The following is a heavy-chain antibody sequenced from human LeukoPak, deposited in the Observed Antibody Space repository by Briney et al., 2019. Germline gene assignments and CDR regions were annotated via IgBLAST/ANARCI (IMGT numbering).Heavy chain of an antibody. CDR1: GFTFSSYW. CDR3: ARHRNFFDY. Sequence: KAGGSLRLSCAASGFTFSSYWMSWIRQPPGKGLEWIGYIYYSGNTNYNPSLKSRVTISVDTSRNRFSLKLSSVTAADTAVYYCARHRNFFDYWGQGILVTVSS. CDR2: IYYSGNT. V-gene: IGHV4-59*01. D-gene: IGHD2/OR15-2a*01. J-gene: IGHJ4*02.